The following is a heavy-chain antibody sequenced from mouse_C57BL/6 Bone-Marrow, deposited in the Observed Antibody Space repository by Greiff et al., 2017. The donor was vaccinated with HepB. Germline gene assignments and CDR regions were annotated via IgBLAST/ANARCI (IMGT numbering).Heavy chain of an antibody. Sequence: EVQVVESGGGLVQPGGSLKLSCAASGFTFSDYGMAWVRQAPRKGPEWVAFISNLAYSIYYADTVTGRFTISRENAKNTLYLEMSSLRSEDTAMYYCARSVNYVGPFAYWGQGTLVTVSA. V-gene: IGHV5-15*01. J-gene: IGHJ3*01. CDR3: ARSVNYVGPFAY. D-gene: IGHD2-1*01. CDR2: ISNLAYSI. CDR1: GFTFSDYG.